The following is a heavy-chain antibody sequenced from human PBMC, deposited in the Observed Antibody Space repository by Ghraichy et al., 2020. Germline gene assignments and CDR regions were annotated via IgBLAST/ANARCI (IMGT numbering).Heavy chain of an antibody. CDR3: ASRNCYDSSGCYYRYYFDY. CDR1: GFTFNNYA. D-gene: IGHD3-22*01. Sequence: GGSLRLSCAASGFTFNNYAMSWVRQAPGKGLEWVSGISAGGGSTYYADSVKGRFTISRDNSKNTLYLQMNSLRAEDTAVYYCASRNCYDSSGCYYRYYFDYWGQGTLVTVSS. CDR2: ISAGGGST. V-gene: IGHV3-23*01. J-gene: IGHJ4*02.